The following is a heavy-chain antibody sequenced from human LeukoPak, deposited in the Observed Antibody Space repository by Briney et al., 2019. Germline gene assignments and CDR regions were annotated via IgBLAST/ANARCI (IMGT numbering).Heavy chain of an antibody. V-gene: IGHV3-7*01. CDR3: ARCRRGDGYTYCYFDY. D-gene: IGHD5-24*01. Sequence: GGSLRLSCAASGFTLSSYWMSWVRQAPGKGLEWVANIKEDGSEKYYVDSVKGRFTISRDNAKNLLYLQVNSLRAEDTAVYYCARCRRGDGYTYCYFDYWGQGTLVTVSS. CDR2: IKEDGSEK. CDR1: GFTLSSYW. J-gene: IGHJ4*02.